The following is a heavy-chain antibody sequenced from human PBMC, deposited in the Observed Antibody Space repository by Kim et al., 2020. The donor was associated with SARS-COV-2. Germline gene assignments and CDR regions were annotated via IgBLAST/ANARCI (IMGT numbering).Heavy chain of an antibody. CDR2: IYYSGIT. J-gene: IGHJ4*02. Sequence: SETLSLTCTVSGVSIDTYYWSWIRQPQGKGLECIGYIYYSGITNYNPSLGSRVTMSVDTSKNQFSLKLSSVTAADTGVYYCTTTTREPVDWGQGTQGTVS. CDR1: GVSIDTYY. V-gene: IGHV4-59*01. D-gene: IGHD1-26*01. CDR3: TTTTREPVD.